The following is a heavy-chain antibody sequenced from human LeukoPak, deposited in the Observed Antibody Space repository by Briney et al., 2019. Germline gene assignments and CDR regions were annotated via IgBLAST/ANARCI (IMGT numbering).Heavy chain of an antibody. V-gene: IGHV3-53*05. Sequence: GGSLRLSCAVSGFSVSSNYMTWVRQAPGEGLEWVSVLYSGGTAYYADSVKGRFTISRDNAKNSLYLQMNSLRAEDMALYYCAKDSGSGGGVTTSNENYFDYWGQGTLVTVSS. J-gene: IGHJ4*02. CDR2: LYSGGTA. CDR1: GFSVSSNY. CDR3: AKDSGSGGGVTTSNENYFDY. D-gene: IGHD4-17*01.